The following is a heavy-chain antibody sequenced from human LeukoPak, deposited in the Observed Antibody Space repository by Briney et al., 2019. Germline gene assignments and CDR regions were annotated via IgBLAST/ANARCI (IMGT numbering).Heavy chain of an antibody. CDR3: ATYRQVLLPFES. J-gene: IGHJ4*02. Sequence: GASVKVSCKASEYTFTCYYIHWVRQAPGQGLEWMGWIDPNTGDSNYVQKFQGRVTMTRDTSISTAYMELRRLRSADTAIYYCATYRQVLLPFESWGQGTLVTVSS. V-gene: IGHV1-2*02. CDR2: IDPNTGDS. D-gene: IGHD2-8*02. CDR1: EYTFTCYY.